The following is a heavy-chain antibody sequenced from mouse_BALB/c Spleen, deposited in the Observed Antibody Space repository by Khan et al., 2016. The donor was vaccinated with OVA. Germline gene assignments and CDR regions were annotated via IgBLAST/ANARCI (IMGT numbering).Heavy chain of an antibody. CDR3: ARRTTGYAVDY. J-gene: IGHJ4*01. CDR2: INPRSGYT. Sequence: QVQLKESGAELARPGASVKMSCKASGYSFTSHTMHWVKQRPGQGLEWIGYINPRSGYTNYNQKFNDKATLSADKSSSTAYMQLSSLTSENSAVDYFARRTTGYAVDYWGQGTSVTVSS. CDR1: GYSFTSHT. V-gene: IGHV1-4*01. D-gene: IGHD2-14*01.